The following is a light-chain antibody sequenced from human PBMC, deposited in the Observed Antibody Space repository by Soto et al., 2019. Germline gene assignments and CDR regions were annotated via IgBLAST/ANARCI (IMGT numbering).Light chain of an antibody. Sequence: DIQMTQSPSTLSGSVGDRVTITCRASQTISSWLAWYQQKPGKAPKLLIYKASTLKSGVPSRFSGNGSGTELTLTISRMPTDDFANYYCQHYHSYSEAFGQVTKVDIK. CDR2: KAS. J-gene: IGKJ1*01. CDR3: QHYHSYSEA. CDR1: QTISSW. V-gene: IGKV1-5*03.